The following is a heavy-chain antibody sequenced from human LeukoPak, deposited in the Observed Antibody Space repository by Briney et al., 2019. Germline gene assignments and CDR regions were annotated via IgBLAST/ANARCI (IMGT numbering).Heavy chain of an antibody. Sequence: GGSLRLSCAASGFTYSSYATSGVPDAPGRGGGGGSYMSSSGSTIYYTDSQKGRFTISRDNAKNSLYLQMNSLRAEDTAVYYCARGSLDYYASSGCDYWGQGTLVTVSS. CDR2: MSSSGSTI. CDR3: ARGSLDYYASSGCDY. D-gene: IGHD3-22*01. J-gene: IGHJ4*02. CDR1: GFTYSSYA. V-gene: IGHV3-48*04.